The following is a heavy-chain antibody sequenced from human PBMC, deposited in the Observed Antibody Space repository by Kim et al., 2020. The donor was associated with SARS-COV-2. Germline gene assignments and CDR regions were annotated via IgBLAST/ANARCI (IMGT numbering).Heavy chain of an antibody. J-gene: IGHJ6*02. D-gene: IGHD5-18*01. Sequence: SVKVSCKASGGTFSSYAISWVRQAPGQGLEWMGGIIPIFGTANYAQKFQGRVTITADESTSTAYMELSSLRSEDTAVYYCARDGVDTAMVAYYYYGMDVWGQGTTVTVSS. CDR2: IIPIFGTA. CDR3: ARDGVDTAMVAYYYYGMDV. CDR1: GGTFSSYA. V-gene: IGHV1-69*13.